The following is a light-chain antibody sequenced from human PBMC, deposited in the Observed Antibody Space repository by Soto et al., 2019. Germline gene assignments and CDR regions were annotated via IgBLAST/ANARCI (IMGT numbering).Light chain of an antibody. V-gene: IGLV2-14*01. J-gene: IGLJ1*01. CDR2: DVT. CDR3: CSYASSPSFV. Sequence: QSVLTQPASVSGSPGQSITISCTGTSSDVGGYDYLSRYQQHPGKAPKLMIYDVTNRPSGVSNRFSGSKSDNTASLTISGLQAEDEASYCWCSYASSPSFVFGAGTKLTVL. CDR1: SSDVGGYDY.